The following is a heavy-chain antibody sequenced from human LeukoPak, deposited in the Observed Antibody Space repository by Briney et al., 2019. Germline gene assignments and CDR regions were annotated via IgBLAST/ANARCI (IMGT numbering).Heavy chain of an antibody. J-gene: IGHJ4*02. Sequence: PGGSLRLSCAASGFNFNSYTMSWVRQAPGKGLEWVSSISGNGGLTYYADSVKGRFTISRDNSKNTVNLQMNSLRAADTAVYYCAKYRGIMITFGRVTPFDSWDQGTLVTVSS. CDR3: AKYRGIMITFGRVTPFDS. CDR1: GFNFNSYT. CDR2: ISGNGGLT. D-gene: IGHD3-16*01. V-gene: IGHV3-23*01.